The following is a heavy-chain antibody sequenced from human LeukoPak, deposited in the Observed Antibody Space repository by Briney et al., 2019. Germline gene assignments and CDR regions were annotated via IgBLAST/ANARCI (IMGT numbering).Heavy chain of an antibody. J-gene: IGHJ5*02. CDR2: INLKNGGT. D-gene: IGHD6-19*01. CDR1: GYTFTGYY. V-gene: IGHV1-2*02. Sequence: ASVKVSCKASGYTFTGYYMHWVRRAPGQGLEWMGWINLKNGGTDYAQKFQGRVTMTRDTSITTAYMELSGLRSDDTAVYYCARGFGSSGNWFDPWGQGTLVTVSS. CDR3: ARGFGSSGNWFDP.